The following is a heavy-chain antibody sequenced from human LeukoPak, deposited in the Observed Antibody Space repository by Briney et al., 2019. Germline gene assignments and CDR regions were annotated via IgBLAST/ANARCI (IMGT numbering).Heavy chain of an antibody. CDR1: GFTVSSNY. CDR2: IYSGGRT. Sequence: GGSLRLSCAASGFTVSSNYMSWVRQAPGKGLEWVSVIYSGGRTYHADSVQGRFTISRDNSKNTLYLQMNSLRAEDTAVYYCTDLFAYWGQGTLVTVSS. V-gene: IGHV3-66*01. CDR3: TDLFAY. J-gene: IGHJ4*02.